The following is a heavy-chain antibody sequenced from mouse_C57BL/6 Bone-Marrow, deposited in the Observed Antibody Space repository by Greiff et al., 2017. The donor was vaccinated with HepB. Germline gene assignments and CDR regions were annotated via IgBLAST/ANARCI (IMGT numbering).Heavy chain of an antibody. CDR1: GYAFSSYW. Sequence: VQLQQSGAELVKPGASVKISCKASGYAFSSYWMNWVKQRPGKGLEWIGQIYPGDGDTNYNGQFKGKATLTADKSSSTAYMHLSSLTSEDSAVYYCARWANPVYDGNYDYFDYWGQGTTLTVSS. CDR3: ARWANPVYDGNYDYFDY. J-gene: IGHJ2*01. CDR2: IYPGDGDT. V-gene: IGHV1-80*01. D-gene: IGHD2-1*01.